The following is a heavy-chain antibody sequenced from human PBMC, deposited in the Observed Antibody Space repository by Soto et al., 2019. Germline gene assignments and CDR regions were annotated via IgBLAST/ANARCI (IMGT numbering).Heavy chain of an antibody. V-gene: IGHV5-10-1*01. CDR1: GYSFTNYW. CDR3: ARHDGYSHHYFDY. Sequence: PGESLKISCKGSGYSFTNYWISWVRQMPGKGLEWMGRIDPSDSYTNYSPSFQGHVTISADKSISTAYLQWSSLKASDTAMYYCARHDGYSHHYFDYWGQGTLVTVSS. D-gene: IGHD5-18*01. J-gene: IGHJ4*02. CDR2: IDPSDSYT.